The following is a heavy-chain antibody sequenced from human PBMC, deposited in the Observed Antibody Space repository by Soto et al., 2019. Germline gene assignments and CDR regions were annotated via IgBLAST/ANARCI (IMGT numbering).Heavy chain of an antibody. CDR1: GFTFSNAW. D-gene: IGHD2-21*01. Sequence: GGSLRLSCAASGFTFSNAWMSWVRQAPGKGLEWVGRIKSKTDGGTTDYAAPVKGRFTISRDDSKNTLYLQMNSLKTEDTAVYYCTTDCGGDCYDLDYWGQGTLVTVSS. CDR3: TTDCGGDCYDLDY. V-gene: IGHV3-15*01. J-gene: IGHJ4*02. CDR2: IKSKTDGGTT.